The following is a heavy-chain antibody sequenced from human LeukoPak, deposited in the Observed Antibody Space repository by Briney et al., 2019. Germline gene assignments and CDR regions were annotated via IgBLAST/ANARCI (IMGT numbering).Heavy chain of an antibody. D-gene: IGHD3-10*01. CDR3: ARFMVRGVIGWFDP. V-gene: IGHV4-59*10. CDR1: GGSFSGYY. CDR2: IYTSGST. Sequence: PSETLSLTCAVYGGSFSGYYWSWIRQPAGKGLEWIGRIYTSGSTNYNPSLKSRVTMSVDTSKSQFSLKLSSVTAADTAVYYCARFMVRGVIGWFDPWGQGTLVTVSS. J-gene: IGHJ5*02.